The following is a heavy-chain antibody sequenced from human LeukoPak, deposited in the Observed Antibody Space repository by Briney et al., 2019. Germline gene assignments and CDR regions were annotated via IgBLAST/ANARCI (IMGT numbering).Heavy chain of an antibody. CDR3: ARDALDRGVSLYYYYMDV. V-gene: IGHV3-21*06. CDR2: ITSSDSYI. J-gene: IGHJ6*03. D-gene: IGHD3-10*01. CDR1: GFTSSRYT. Sequence: GGSLRLSCAASGFTSSRYTMNWVRQAPGKGLEWVPSITSSDSYIYYADSVKGRFTISRDNAENALYLQMNSLRAEDTAVYYCARDALDRGVSLYYYYMDVWGKGTTVTVSS.